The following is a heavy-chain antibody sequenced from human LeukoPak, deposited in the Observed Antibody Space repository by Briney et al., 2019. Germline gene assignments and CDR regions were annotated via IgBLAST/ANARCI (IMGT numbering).Heavy chain of an antibody. J-gene: IGHJ4*02. V-gene: IGHV3-7*03. CDR2: IKPDGSQK. Sequence: PGGSLRLSCAASGFTFSDFWMAWVRQAPGRGLEWVANIKPDGSQKYYVGSVKGRFSISRDNAENSLYLQMNSLKASDTAMYYCAREIKYYYDSSGYSYWGQGTLVTVSS. CDR3: AREIKYYYDSSGYSY. CDR1: GFTFSDFW. D-gene: IGHD3-22*01.